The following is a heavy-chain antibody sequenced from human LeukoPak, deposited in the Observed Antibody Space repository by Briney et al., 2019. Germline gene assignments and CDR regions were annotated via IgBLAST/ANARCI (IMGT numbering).Heavy chain of an antibody. V-gene: IGHV1-69*13. CDR3: ASTYSDYLGIY. Sequence: ASVKVSCKASGGTFSSYAISWVRQAPGQGLEWMGGIIPIFGTANYAQKFQGRVTITADESTSTAYMELSSLRSEDTAVYYCASTYSDYLGIYWGQGTLVTVSS. J-gene: IGHJ4*02. D-gene: IGHD4-11*01. CDR2: IIPIFGTA. CDR1: GGTFSSYA.